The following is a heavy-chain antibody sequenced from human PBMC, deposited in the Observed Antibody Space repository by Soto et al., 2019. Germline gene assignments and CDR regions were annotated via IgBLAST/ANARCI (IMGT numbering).Heavy chain of an antibody. CDR1: GYIFSNYY. CDR3: ARRGMSKIGFDS. Sequence: SVKVSCKASGYIFSNYYLHWVRQAPGQGLEWMGVFNPSGDATHYAQNFQGRVTVTRDTSSSTVYMELSNLTSDDTAVYYCARRGMSKIGFDSWGQGTMVTVS. CDR2: FNPSGDAT. D-gene: IGHD3-10*01. V-gene: IGHV1-46*01. J-gene: IGHJ3*02.